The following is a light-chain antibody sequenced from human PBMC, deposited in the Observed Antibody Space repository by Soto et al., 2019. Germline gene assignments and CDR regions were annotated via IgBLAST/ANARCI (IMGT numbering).Light chain of an antibody. CDR2: DAS. J-gene: IGKJ1*01. CDR3: QHYHSYWT. Sequence: DFQMTQSPSTLSASVGDRVTITCRASQNIRSRLAWFQQKPGKAPKLLIYDASSLESGVPQRFSGSGSGTEITLTISRLQTDYFSSYYCQHYHSYWTFGQGTKVE. V-gene: IGKV1-5*01. CDR1: QNIRSR.